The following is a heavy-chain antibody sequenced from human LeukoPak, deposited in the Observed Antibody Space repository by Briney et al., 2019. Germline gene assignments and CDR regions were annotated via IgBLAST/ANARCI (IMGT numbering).Heavy chain of an antibody. CDR1: GFTFSSYW. CDR2: INSGGSST. CDR3: ARGVPGSGAYYFDY. D-gene: IGHD1-26*01. J-gene: IGHJ4*02. Sequence: GGSLRLSCAASGFTFSSYWMHWVRQAPGKGLVWVSRINSGGSSTSYADSVKGRFTISRDNAKNTLYLQMNSLRAEDTAVCYCARGVPGSGAYYFDYWGQGTLVTVSS. V-gene: IGHV3-74*01.